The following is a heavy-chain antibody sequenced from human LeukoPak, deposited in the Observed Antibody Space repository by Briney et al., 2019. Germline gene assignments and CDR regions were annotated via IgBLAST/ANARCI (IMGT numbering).Heavy chain of an antibody. V-gene: IGHV4-31*03. D-gene: IGHD2-2*01. Sequence: SQTLSLICTVSGGSISSGGYYWSWIRQHPGKGLEWIGYIYYSGSTYYNPSLKSRVTISVDTSKNQFSLKLSSVTAADTAVYYCARGRDEVVVPAIPYFDYWGQGTLVTVSS. CDR2: IYYSGST. CDR3: ARGRDEVVVPAIPYFDY. CDR1: GGSISSGGYY. J-gene: IGHJ4*02.